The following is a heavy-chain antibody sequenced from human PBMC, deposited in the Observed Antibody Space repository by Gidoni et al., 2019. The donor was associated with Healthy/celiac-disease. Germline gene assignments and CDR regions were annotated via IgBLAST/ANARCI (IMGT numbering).Heavy chain of an antibody. V-gene: IGHV4-39*01. J-gene: IGHJ4*02. D-gene: IGHD2-2*01. Sequence: QLQLQESGPGLVKPSETLSLTCTVSGGSISSSSYYWGWIRQPPGKGLGWIGIIDYSGSTYYNPSLKSRVTISVDTSKNQCALKLSSVTAADTAVYYCARVDIVVVPAAAYYFDHWGQGTLVTVSS. CDR2: IDYSGST. CDR1: GGSISSSSYY. CDR3: ARVDIVVVPAAAYYFDH.